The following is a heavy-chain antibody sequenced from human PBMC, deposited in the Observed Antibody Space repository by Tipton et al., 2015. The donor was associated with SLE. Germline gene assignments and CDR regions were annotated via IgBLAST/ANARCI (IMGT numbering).Heavy chain of an antibody. J-gene: IGHJ4*02. Sequence: LRLSCTVSGGSTSSGSYYWSWIRQPAGKGLEWIGRIYTSGSTNYNPSLKSRVTISVDTSKNQFSLKLSSVTAADTAVYYCARGTVFGVVNYWGQGTLVTVSS. V-gene: IGHV4-61*02. CDR3: ARGTVFGVVNY. D-gene: IGHD3-3*01. CDR2: IYTSGST. CDR1: GGSTSSGSYY.